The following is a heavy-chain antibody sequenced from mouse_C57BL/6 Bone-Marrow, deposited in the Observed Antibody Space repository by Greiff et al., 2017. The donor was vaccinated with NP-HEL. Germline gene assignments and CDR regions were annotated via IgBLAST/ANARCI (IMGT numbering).Heavy chain of an antibody. CDR2: ISDGGSYT. J-gene: IGHJ3*01. V-gene: IGHV5-4*01. CDR1: GFTFSSYA. D-gene: IGHD2-5*01. CDR3: ARDHYSNCFAY. Sequence: EVHLVESGGGLVKPGGSLKLSCAASGFTFSSYAMSWVRQTPEKRLEWVATISDGGSYTYYPDNVKGRFTISRDNAKNNLYLQMSHLKSEDTAMYYCARDHYSNCFAYWGQGTLVTVSA.